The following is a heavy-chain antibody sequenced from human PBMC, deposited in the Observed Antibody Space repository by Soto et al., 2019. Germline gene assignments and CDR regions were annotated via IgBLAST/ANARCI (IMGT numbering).Heavy chain of an antibody. CDR1: GFTFDDYA. Sequence: EVQLVESGGGLVQPGRSLRLSCAASGFTFDDYAMHWVRQAPGKGLEWVSGISWNSGSIGYADSVKGRFTISRDNAKNSLYLQMNSLRAEDTALYYCAKGIEASGTYYFDYWGQGTLVTVSS. CDR3: AKGIEASGTYYFDY. J-gene: IGHJ4*02. V-gene: IGHV3-9*01. D-gene: IGHD3-10*01. CDR2: ISWNSGSI.